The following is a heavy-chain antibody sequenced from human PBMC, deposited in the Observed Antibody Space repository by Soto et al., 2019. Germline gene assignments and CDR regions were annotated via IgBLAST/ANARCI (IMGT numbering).Heavy chain of an antibody. D-gene: IGHD3-16*01. CDR1: GGSISSGGYY. V-gene: IGHV4-31*03. Sequence: SETLSLTCTVSGGSISSGGYYWSWIRQHPGKGLEWIGYIYYSGSTYYNPSLKSRVTISVDTSKNQFSLKLSSVTAADTAVYYCARHPLGDLRLFFDYWGQGTLVTVSS. CDR3: ARHPLGDLRLFFDY. J-gene: IGHJ4*02. CDR2: IYYSGST.